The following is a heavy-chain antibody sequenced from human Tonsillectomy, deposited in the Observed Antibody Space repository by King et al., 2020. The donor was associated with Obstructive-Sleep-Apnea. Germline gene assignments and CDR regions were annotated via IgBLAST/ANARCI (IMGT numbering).Heavy chain of an antibody. V-gene: IGHV3-30*02. CDR2: IQYDGSSK. CDR3: SPEERRGYRMFDY. Sequence: VQLVESGGGVVQPGGSLRLSCSASGFTFSTYDMHWVRQTPDKGLEWVAFIQYDGSSKFYADSVKGRFTISRDNSKNTLYLQLDSLRAEDTALYYCSPEERRGYRMFDYWGQGTLVTVSS. CDR1: GFTFSTYD. D-gene: IGHD5-12*01. J-gene: IGHJ4*02.